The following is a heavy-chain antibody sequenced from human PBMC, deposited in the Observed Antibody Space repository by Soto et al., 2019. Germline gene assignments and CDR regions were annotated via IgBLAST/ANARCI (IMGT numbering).Heavy chain of an antibody. Sequence: GGSLRLSCVGSGFTFSDYYMSWVRQAPGKGLEWVSVIYSGGSTYYADSVKGRFTISRDNSKNTLYLQMNSLRAEDTAVYYCAREGLTGYFDYWGQGTLVTVSS. V-gene: IGHV3-53*01. CDR3: AREGLTGYFDY. J-gene: IGHJ4*02. D-gene: IGHD3-10*01. CDR1: GFTFSDYY. CDR2: IYSGGST.